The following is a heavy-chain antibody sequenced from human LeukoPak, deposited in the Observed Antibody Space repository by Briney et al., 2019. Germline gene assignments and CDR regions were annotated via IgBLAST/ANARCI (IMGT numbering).Heavy chain of an antibody. CDR3: ARVRRYSSGWYDAFDI. Sequence: GGSLRLSCAASGFTFSSYAMSWVRQAPGKGLEWVSAISGSGGSTYYADSVKRRFTISRDNSKNTLYLQMNSLRAEDTAVYYCARVRRYSSGWYDAFDIWGQGTMVTVSS. CDR1: GFTFSSYA. CDR2: ISGSGGST. V-gene: IGHV3-23*01. D-gene: IGHD6-19*01. J-gene: IGHJ3*02.